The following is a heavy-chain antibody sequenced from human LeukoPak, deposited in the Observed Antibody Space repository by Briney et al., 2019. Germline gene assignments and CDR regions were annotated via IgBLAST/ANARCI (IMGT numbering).Heavy chain of an antibody. D-gene: IGHD5-12*01. V-gene: IGHV4-61*01. Sequence: SETLPLTCTVSGGSVSSDTYYWSWIRQPPGKGLEWIVYIYYSGSTKYNPSLKSRVTISVDTSKNQFSLKLSSVTAADAAMYYCARIRGYSGYEGRYYFDYWGQGTLVTVSS. CDR1: GGSVSSDTYY. CDR3: ARIRGYSGYEGRYYFDY. CDR2: IYYSGST. J-gene: IGHJ4*02.